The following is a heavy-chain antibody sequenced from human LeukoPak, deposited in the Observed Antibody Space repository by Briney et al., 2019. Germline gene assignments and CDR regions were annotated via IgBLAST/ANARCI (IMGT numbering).Heavy chain of an antibody. CDR3: AKDRGGWFGEFHHEDSNWFDP. CDR1: GFTFSSYG. Sequence: PGGSLRLSCAASGFTFSSYGMSWVRQAPGKGLEWVSAISGSGGSTYYADSVKGRFTISRDNSKNTLYLQMNSLRAEDTAVYYCAKDRGGWFGEFHHEDSNWFDPWGQGTLVTVSS. D-gene: IGHD3-10*01. J-gene: IGHJ5*02. V-gene: IGHV3-23*01. CDR2: ISGSGGST.